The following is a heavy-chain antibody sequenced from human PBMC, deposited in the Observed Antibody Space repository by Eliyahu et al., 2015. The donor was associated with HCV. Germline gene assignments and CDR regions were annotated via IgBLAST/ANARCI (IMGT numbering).Heavy chain of an antibody. Sequence: EVQLLESGGGLVQPGGSLRLXCVASGFTFRSFDMNWVRQAPGKGLEWVSDINTSGGGTYYADSVKGRFTVSRDNSRNTLFLQMNNLRAEDTAIYYCANIYYWGQGTLVTVSS. CDR1: GFTFRSFD. CDR3: ANIYY. J-gene: IGHJ4*02. CDR2: INTSGGGT. D-gene: IGHD3-3*02. V-gene: IGHV3-23*01.